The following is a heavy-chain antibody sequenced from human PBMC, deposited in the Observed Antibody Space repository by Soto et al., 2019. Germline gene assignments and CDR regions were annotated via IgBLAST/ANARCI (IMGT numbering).Heavy chain of an antibody. CDR1: GYTFTSYG. Sequence: ASVKVSCKASGYTFTSYGISWVRQAPGQGLEWMGWVSAYNGNTNYAQKLQGRVTMTTDTSTSTAYMELRSLRSDDTAVYYCARPIPYCGGDCSPNYGMDVWGQGTTVTVSS. V-gene: IGHV1-18*01. CDR3: ARPIPYCGGDCSPNYGMDV. D-gene: IGHD2-21*02. J-gene: IGHJ6*02. CDR2: VSAYNGNT.